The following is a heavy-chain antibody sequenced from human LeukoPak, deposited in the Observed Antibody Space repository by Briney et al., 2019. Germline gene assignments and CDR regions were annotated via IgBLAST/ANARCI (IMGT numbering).Heavy chain of an antibody. Sequence: GRSLRLSCAASGFTFSSYGMHWVRQAPGKGLEWVAVIWYDGSNKYYADSVRGRFTISRDNSKNTLYLQMNSLRAEDTAVYYCAREYSSSWRDAFDIWGQGTMVTVSS. J-gene: IGHJ3*02. V-gene: IGHV3-33*01. CDR1: GFTFSSYG. D-gene: IGHD6-13*01. CDR2: IWYDGSNK. CDR3: AREYSSSWRDAFDI.